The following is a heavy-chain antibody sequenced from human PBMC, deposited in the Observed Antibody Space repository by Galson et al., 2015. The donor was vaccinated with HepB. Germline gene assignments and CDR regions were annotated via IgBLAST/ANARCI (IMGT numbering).Heavy chain of an antibody. Sequence: SLRLSCAASGFTFSSYWMSWVRQAPGKGLEWVANIKQDGSEKYYVDSVKGRFTISRDNAKNSLYLQMNSLRAEDTAVYYCARVKVAAAGLYYYYGMDVWGQGTTVTVSS. J-gene: IGHJ6*02. CDR3: ARVKVAAAGLYYYYGMDV. CDR2: IKQDGSEK. CDR1: GFTFSSYW. D-gene: IGHD6-13*01. V-gene: IGHV3-7*03.